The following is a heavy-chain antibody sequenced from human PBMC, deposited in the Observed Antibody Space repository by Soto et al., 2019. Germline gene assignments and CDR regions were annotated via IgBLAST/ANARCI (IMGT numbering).Heavy chain of an antibody. V-gene: IGHV1-69*13. CDR1: GGTFSSYA. CDR3: ARGITGTTFPQGEPKNWFDP. J-gene: IGHJ5*02. Sequence: GASVKVSCKASGGTFSSYAISWVRQAPGQGLEWMGGIIPIFGTANYAQKFQGRVTITADESTSTAYMELSSLRSEDTAVYYCARGITGTTFPQGEPKNWFDPWGRGTLVTVSS. CDR2: IIPIFGTA. D-gene: IGHD1-7*01.